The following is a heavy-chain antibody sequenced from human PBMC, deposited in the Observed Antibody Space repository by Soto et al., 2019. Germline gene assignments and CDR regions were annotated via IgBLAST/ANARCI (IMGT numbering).Heavy chain of an antibody. CDR2: IYYSGST. V-gene: IGHV4-59*01. J-gene: IGHJ6*02. CDR3: ALEGHGDDYYGMDV. CDR1: GGSIGSYY. Sequence: PSETLSLTCTVSGGSIGSYYWSWVRQPPGKGLEWIGYIYYSGSTNYNPSLKSRVTISVDTSKNQFSLKLSSVTAADTAVYYCALEGHGDDYYGMDVWGQGTTVTVSS. D-gene: IGHD4-17*01.